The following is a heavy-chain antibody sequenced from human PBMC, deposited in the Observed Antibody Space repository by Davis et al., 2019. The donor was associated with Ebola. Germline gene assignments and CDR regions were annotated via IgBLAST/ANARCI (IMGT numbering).Heavy chain of an antibody. V-gene: IGHV3-53*04. Sequence: GESLKISCAASGFTVSSNYMSWVRQAPGKGLEWVSVIYSGGSTYYADSVKGRFTISRHNSKNTLYLQMNSLRAEDTAVYYCASSGTTSAFDIWGQGTMVTVSS. D-gene: IGHD1-7*01. CDR2: IYSGGST. CDR3: ASSGTTSAFDI. CDR1: GFTVSSNY. J-gene: IGHJ3*02.